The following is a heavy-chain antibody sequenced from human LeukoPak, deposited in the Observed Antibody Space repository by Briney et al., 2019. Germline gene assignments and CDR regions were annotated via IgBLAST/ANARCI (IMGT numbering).Heavy chain of an antibody. Sequence: PSETLSLTCTVSGGSISSYYWSWIRQPPGKGLEWIGYIYYSGSTNYNPSLKSRVAISVDTSKNQFSLKLSSVTAADTAVYYCASTDSSGWYGGLYYWGQGTLVTVSS. J-gene: IGHJ4*02. V-gene: IGHV4-59*01. CDR3: ASTDSSGWYGGLYY. CDR2: IYYSGST. D-gene: IGHD6-19*01. CDR1: GGSISSYY.